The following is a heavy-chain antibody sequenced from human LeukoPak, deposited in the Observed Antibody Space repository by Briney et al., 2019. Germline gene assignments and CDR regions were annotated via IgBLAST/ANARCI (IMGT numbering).Heavy chain of an antibody. V-gene: IGHV4-39*01. Sequence: SETLSLTCTVSGGSISDSSYYWGWIRQPPGKGLEWMGSISYSGSTYYSPSLKSRVTISVDTSKSQFSLKLTSVTAADTAVYYCARHSGVSVTGTGGLWHYYYYYMDVWGKGTTVTISS. CDR3: ARHSGVSVTGTGGLWHYYYYYMDV. D-gene: IGHD6-19*01. CDR2: ISYSGST. CDR1: GGSISDSSYY. J-gene: IGHJ6*03.